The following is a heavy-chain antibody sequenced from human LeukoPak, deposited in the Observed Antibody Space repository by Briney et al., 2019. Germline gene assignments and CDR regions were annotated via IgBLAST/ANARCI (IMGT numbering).Heavy chain of an antibody. CDR3: ARHAERWLPLSYFDY. Sequence: SETLSLTCTVSGGSFSRYYWSWIRLPPGKGLEWIGNIYYNGSTNYNPSLKSRVTISVDTSNNQFSLKMRSVTAADTAVYYCARHAERWLPLSYFDYWGQGTLVTVSS. CDR2: IYYNGST. D-gene: IGHD5-24*01. CDR1: GGSFSRYY. J-gene: IGHJ4*02. V-gene: IGHV4-59*08.